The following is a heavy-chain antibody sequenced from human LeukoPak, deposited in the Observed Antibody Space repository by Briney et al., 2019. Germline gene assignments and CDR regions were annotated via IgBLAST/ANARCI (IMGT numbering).Heavy chain of an antibody. J-gene: IGHJ5*02. V-gene: IGHV3-7*01. CDR2: IKQDGSEE. D-gene: IGHD3-10*01. CDR3: ARYPGSGSYLPSYNWFDP. CDR1: GFTFSSYW. Sequence: GGSLRLSCAASGFTFSSYWMSWVRQAPGKGLEWVANIKQDGSEEYYVDSVKGRLTISRDNAKNSLYLQMNSLRAEDTAVYYCARYPGSGSYLPSYNWFDPWGQGTLVTVSS.